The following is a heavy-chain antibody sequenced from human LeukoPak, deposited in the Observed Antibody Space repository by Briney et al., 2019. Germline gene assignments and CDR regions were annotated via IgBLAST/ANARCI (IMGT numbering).Heavy chain of an antibody. D-gene: IGHD1-26*01. CDR1: GFTFSSYA. J-gene: IGHJ4*02. V-gene: IGHV3-23*01. Sequence: GGSLRLSCAASGFTFSSYAMSWVRQAPGKGLEWVSAISGSGGSTYYADSVKGRFTISRDNSKNTLYLQMNSLRAEDTAAYYCAKVGDANSGSSADFWGQGTLVTVSS. CDR3: AKVGDANSGSSADF. CDR2: ISGSGGST.